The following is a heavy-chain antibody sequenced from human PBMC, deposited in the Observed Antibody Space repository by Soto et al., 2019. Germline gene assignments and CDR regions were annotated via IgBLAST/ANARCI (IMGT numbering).Heavy chain of an antibody. Sequence: GGSLRLSCAASGFTFSSYDMHWVRQGPGKGLEWVSAIGTAGDTNYAGSVKGRFTISRENAKNSLYLQMNSLRAGDTAIYFCARAIGPTLFDYWGQGTLVTVSS. J-gene: IGHJ4*02. CDR2: IGTAGDT. D-gene: IGHD3-22*01. V-gene: IGHV3-13*04. CDR1: GFTFSSYD. CDR3: ARAIGPTLFDY.